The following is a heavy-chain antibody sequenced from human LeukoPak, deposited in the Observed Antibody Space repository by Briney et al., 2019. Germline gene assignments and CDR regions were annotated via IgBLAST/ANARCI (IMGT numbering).Heavy chain of an antibody. CDR1: GDSVSSNSAT. Sequence: SQTLSLTCAISGDSVSSNSATWNWIRQSPSRGLEWLGRTYYRSKWYNDYAISVKSRLTINSDTSKNQFSLQLNSVTPEDTAVYFCARQEGQQQLVRLTHYYYYYYMDVWGRGTTVTVSS. V-gene: IGHV6-1*01. J-gene: IGHJ6*03. CDR3: ARQEGQQQLVRLTHYYYYYYMDV. CDR2: TYYRSKWYN. D-gene: IGHD6-13*01.